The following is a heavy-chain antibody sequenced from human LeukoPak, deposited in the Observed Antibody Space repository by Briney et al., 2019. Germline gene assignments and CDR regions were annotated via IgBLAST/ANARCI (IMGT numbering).Heavy chain of an antibody. D-gene: IGHD4-17*01. J-gene: IGHJ4*02. V-gene: IGHV3-21*01. Sequence: PGGSLRLSCAASGFTFRSYSMNWVRQAPRKGLEWVSSISSSSSYIYYADSVKGRFTISRDNAKNSLYLQMNSLRAEDTAVYYCARVPRMTTVTTYLDYWGQGTLVTVSS. CDR3: ARVPRMTTVTTYLDY. CDR1: GFTFRSYS. CDR2: ISSSSSYI.